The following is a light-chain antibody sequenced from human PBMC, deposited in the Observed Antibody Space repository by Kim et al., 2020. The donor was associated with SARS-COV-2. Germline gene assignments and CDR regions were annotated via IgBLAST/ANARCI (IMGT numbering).Light chain of an antibody. V-gene: IGLV2-14*03. Sequence: GPTTTVSDTGTRRDVGRYNFVSWYQQRPGKAPKLMIYDVSNWPSGVSDRFSGSKSGNTASLTISGLQAEDEADYYCSSFAISTTWVFGGGTQLTVL. CDR2: DVS. J-gene: IGLJ3*02. CDR3: SSFAISTTWV. CDR1: RRDVGRYNF.